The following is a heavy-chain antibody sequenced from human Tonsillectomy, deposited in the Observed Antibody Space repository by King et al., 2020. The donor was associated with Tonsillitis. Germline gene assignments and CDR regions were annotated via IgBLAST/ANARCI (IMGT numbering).Heavy chain of an antibody. Sequence: QLVQSGAEVKKPGASVKVSCKASGYTFTSYGISWVRQAPGQGLEWMGWISAYNGNTNYAQKLQGRVTMTTDTSTSTAYMELRSLRSDDTAVYYCARSIFDGSSGWYNWHQYHFDYWGQGTLVTVSS. CDR3: ARSIFDGSSGWYNWHQYHFDY. J-gene: IGHJ4*02. V-gene: IGHV1-18*01. CDR2: ISAYNGNT. D-gene: IGHD6-19*01. CDR1: GYTFTSYG.